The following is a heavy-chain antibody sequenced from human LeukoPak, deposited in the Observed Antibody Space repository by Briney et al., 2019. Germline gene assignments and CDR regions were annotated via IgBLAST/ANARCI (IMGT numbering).Heavy chain of an antibody. CDR3: ATSYYYDSSGYLDY. D-gene: IGHD3-22*01. Sequence: GGSLRLSCAASGFTFISYAMTWVRQAPGKGLEWVAVISYDGSNKYYADSVKGRFTISRDNSKNTLYLQMNSLRAEDTAVYYCATSYYYDSSGYLDYWGQGTLVTVSS. CDR2: ISYDGSNK. CDR1: GFTFISYA. V-gene: IGHV3-30*03. J-gene: IGHJ4*02.